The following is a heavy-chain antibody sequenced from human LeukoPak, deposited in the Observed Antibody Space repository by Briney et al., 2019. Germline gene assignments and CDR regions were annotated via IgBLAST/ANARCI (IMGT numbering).Heavy chain of an antibody. Sequence: ASVKVSCKASGYTLTGYYMHWVRQAPGQGLEWMGRINPNSGGTNYAQKFQGRVTMTRDTSISTAYMELSRLRSDDTAVYYCARVDTAMVKPFDYWGQGTLVTVSS. CDR2: INPNSGGT. D-gene: IGHD5-18*01. CDR3: ARVDTAMVKPFDY. CDR1: GYTLTGYY. V-gene: IGHV1-2*06. J-gene: IGHJ4*02.